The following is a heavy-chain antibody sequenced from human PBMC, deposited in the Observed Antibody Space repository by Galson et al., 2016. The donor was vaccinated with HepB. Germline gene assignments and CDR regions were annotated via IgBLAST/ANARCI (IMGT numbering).Heavy chain of an antibody. CDR2: IYPGDSDT. D-gene: IGHD6-19*01. J-gene: IGHJ4*02. V-gene: IGHV5-51*01. CDR1: GYTFTRYW. Sequence: QSGAEVKKPEESLKISCKGSGYTFTRYWIGWVRERPGKGLEWMGIIYPGDSDTKYSPSFQGRVTLSVDKSTSTAYLHWSSLQASDTAIYYCARHLHDEEHLVPPFVTSGWYWDYGCLGTVVTVSS. CDR3: ARHLHDEEHLVPPFVTSGWYWDY.